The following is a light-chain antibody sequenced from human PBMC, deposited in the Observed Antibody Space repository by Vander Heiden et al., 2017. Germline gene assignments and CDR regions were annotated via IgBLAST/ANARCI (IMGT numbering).Light chain of an antibody. Sequence: SYVLTQPPSASVAPGQTARITCGGNSIGSRSVHWYQQKPDQAPVLVVYDDSNRPSGIPERFSGSSSGNAATLTISRVEAGDEADYYCQVWDNSSDHPGVVFGGGTKLTVL. V-gene: IGLV3-21*02. J-gene: IGLJ2*01. CDR2: DDS. CDR3: QVWDNSSDHPGVV. CDR1: SIGSRS.